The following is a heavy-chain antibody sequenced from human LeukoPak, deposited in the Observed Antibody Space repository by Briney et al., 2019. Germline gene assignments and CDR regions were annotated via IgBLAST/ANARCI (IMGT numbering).Heavy chain of an antibody. D-gene: IGHD3-9*01. CDR1: GGSISSYY. Sequence: SETLSLTCAVSGGSISSYYWSWVRQPPGKGLEWVGYIYYSGSTNYNASLKSRVTISVDTSKHQFSLKLSSVTAADTALYYCARRAGPSYDILTGRGTGSAFDVWGQGTIVTVS. CDR3: ARRAGPSYDILTGRGTGSAFDV. CDR2: IYYSGST. V-gene: IGHV4-59*01. J-gene: IGHJ3*01.